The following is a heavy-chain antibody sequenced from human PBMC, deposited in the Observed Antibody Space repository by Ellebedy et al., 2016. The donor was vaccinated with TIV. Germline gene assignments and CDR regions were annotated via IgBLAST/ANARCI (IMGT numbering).Heavy chain of an antibody. V-gene: IGHV1-69*08. Sequence: ASVKVSCKASGGTFSSYPISWVRQAPGQGLEWMGRIIPILGTAHYAQKFQGRVTITADKSTSTAYMELSSLRYEDTAVYYCARGRRGADRQVGFYWGQGTLVTVSS. CDR3: ARGRRGADRQVGFY. CDR2: IIPILGTA. CDR1: GGTFSSYP. J-gene: IGHJ4*02. D-gene: IGHD1-14*01.